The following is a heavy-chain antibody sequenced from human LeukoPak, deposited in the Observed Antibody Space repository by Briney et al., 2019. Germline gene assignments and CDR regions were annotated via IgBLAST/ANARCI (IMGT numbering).Heavy chain of an antibody. CDR1: GGSIRSYY. V-gene: IGHV4-59*08. Sequence: SETLSLTCTVSGGSIRSYYWSWIRQPPGKGLEWVGYIFYSGATDSNPSLKSRVTISVDTSKNQFSLKLSSVTAADTAVYYCARTYCSGGSCHFDYWGQGTLVTVS. CDR3: ARTYCSGGSCHFDY. CDR2: IFYSGAT. J-gene: IGHJ4*02. D-gene: IGHD2-15*01.